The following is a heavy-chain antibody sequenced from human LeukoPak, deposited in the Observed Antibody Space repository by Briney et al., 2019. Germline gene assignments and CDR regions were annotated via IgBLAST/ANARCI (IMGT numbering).Heavy chain of an antibody. Sequence: GGSLRLSCAASGFTFSSYAMSWVRQAPGKGLEWVSAISGSGGSTYYADSVKGRFTISRDNSKNTLYLQMNSLRAEDTAVYYCAKSYSGSYFRPPFDYWAQETLVTVSS. V-gene: IGHV3-23*01. D-gene: IGHD1-26*01. CDR2: ISGSGGST. J-gene: IGHJ4*02. CDR3: AKSYSGSYFRPPFDY. CDR1: GFTFSSYA.